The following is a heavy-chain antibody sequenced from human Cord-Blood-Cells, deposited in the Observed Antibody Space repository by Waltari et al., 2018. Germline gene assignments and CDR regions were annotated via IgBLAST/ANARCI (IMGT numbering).Heavy chain of an antibody. CDR3: ASNRLYYYYGMDV. CDR2: INHSGST. V-gene: IGHV4-34*01. D-gene: IGHD6-25*01. J-gene: IGHJ6*02. Sequence: QVQLQQWGAGLLKPSETLSLTCAVYGGSFSGYYWSWIRQPPGKGLEWIGEINHSGSTNSNPSLKSLVTISVDTSKNQFSLKLSSVTAADTAVYYCASNRLYYYYGMDVWGQGTTVTVSS. CDR1: GGSFSGYY.